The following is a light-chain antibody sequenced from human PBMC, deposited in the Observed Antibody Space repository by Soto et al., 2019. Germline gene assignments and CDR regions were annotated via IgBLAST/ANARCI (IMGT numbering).Light chain of an antibody. J-gene: IGKJ4*01. Sequence: EFVLTKNQGTLSLSPGERATLSCRASQTVRNNYLAWYQQKPGQAPRLLIYDASSRATGIPDRFSGGGSGTDFTLTISRLEPEDFAVYYCQQFSSYPLTFGGGTKV. CDR2: DAS. V-gene: IGKV3-20*01. CDR1: QTVRNNY. CDR3: QQFSSYPLT.